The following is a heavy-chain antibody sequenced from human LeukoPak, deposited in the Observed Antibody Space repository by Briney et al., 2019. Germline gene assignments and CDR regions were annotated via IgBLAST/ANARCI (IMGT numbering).Heavy chain of an antibody. CDR2: ISSSSSYI. CDR3: ARCLPWELPDY. V-gene: IGHV3-21*01. D-gene: IGHD1-26*01. Sequence: GGSLRLSCAASGFTFSSYSMNWVRQAPGKGLEWVSSISSSSSYIYYADSVKGRFTISRDNAKNSLYLQMNSLRAEDTAVYYCARCLPWELPDYWGQGTLVTVSS. J-gene: IGHJ4*02. CDR1: GFTFSSYS.